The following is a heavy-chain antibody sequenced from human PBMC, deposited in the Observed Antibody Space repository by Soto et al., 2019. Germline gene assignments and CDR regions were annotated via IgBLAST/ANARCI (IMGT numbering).Heavy chain of an antibody. CDR3: ARDSSGYFDY. V-gene: IGHV3-33*08. D-gene: IGHD3-22*01. CDR1: GFTVDDYG. CDR2: IWYDGSNK. J-gene: IGHJ4*02. Sequence: GGSLRLSCVASGFTVDDYGMHWVRQAPGKGLEWVAVIWYDGSNKYYADSVKGRFTISRDNSKNTLYLQMNSLRAEDTAVYYCARDSSGYFDYWGQGTLVTVSS.